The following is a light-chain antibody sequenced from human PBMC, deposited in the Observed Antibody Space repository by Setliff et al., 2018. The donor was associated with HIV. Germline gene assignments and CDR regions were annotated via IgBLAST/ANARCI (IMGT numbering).Light chain of an antibody. CDR3: LQYDNWPGT. Sequence: EIVMTQSPATLSVSPGERATVSCRASQSVSNNLAFYQQKPGQAPRLLVYDASTRATGIPARFSGSGSGTDFTLTISSVQSEDFAVYYCLQYDNWPGTFGQGTKVDI. V-gene: IGKV3-15*01. CDR2: DAS. CDR1: QSVSNN. J-gene: IGKJ2*01.